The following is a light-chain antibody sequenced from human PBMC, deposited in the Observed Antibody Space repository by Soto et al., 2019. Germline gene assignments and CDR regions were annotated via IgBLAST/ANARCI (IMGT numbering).Light chain of an antibody. V-gene: IGLV2-14*01. Sequence: QSALTQPGSVSGSPGQSITISCSGTSRDVGAYNLVSWYQQRPGKAPKLLIYEVRNRPSGLSYCFSGSKSGNTASLTISSLLPEDEADYFCSSFSSRNTLVFGGGTKVTVL. J-gene: IGLJ2*01. CDR3: SSFSSRNTLV. CDR1: SRDVGAYNL. CDR2: EVR.